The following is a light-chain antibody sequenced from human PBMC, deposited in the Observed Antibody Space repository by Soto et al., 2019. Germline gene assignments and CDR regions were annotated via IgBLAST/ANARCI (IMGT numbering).Light chain of an antibody. J-gene: IGKJ2*01. CDR2: GAS. CDR3: QQYGSSPPYT. V-gene: IGKV3-20*01. CDR1: QSVSSSY. Sequence: EIVLTKSPGTLSLSPGERATLSCRASQSVSSSYLAWYQQKPGQAPRLLIYGASSRATGIPGRFSGSGSGTDFTLTISRLDPEDFAVYYCQQYGSSPPYTVGQGTKLEIK.